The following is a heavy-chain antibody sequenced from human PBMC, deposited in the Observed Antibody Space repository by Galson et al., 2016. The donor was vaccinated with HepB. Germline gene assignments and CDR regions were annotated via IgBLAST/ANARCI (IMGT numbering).Heavy chain of an antibody. J-gene: IGHJ4*02. CDR1: GFTFSSYG. Sequence: SLRLSCAASGFTFSSYGMHWVRQAPGKGLEWVAVIWYDGSKKYYADSVKGRFTISRDNSKNTLYLQMNSLRAEDTAVYYCAREGGDGTFDYWGQGTLVTVSS. D-gene: IGHD1-7*01. V-gene: IGHV3-33*01. CDR3: AREGGDGTFDY. CDR2: IWYDGSKK.